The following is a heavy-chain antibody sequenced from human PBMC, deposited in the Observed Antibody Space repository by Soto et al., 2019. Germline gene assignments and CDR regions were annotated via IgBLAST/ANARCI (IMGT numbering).Heavy chain of an antibody. CDR2: ISWDGGST. Sequence: EVQLVESGGVVVQPGGSLRLSCAASGFTFDDYAMHWVRQAPGKGLEWVSLISWDGGSTYYADSVKGRFTISRDNSKNSLYLQMNSLRAEDTALYYCAKDMADIVATIEDWGGTRYYYYGMDVWGQGTTVTVSS. CDR3: AKDMADIVATIEDWGGTRYYYYGMDV. CDR1: GFTFDDYA. V-gene: IGHV3-43D*04. J-gene: IGHJ6*02. D-gene: IGHD5-12*01.